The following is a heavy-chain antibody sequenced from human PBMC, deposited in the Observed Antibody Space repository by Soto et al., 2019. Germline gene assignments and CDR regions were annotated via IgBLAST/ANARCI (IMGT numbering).Heavy chain of an antibody. V-gene: IGHV1-2*04. Sequence: ASVKVSCKASGYTFTGYYMHWVRQAPGQGLEWMGWINPNSGGTNYAQKFQGWVTMTRDTSISTAYMELSRLRSDDTAVYYCARAAGPHDYDFWSGPRPYYYYYMDVWGKGTTVPVSS. CDR1: GYTFTGYY. J-gene: IGHJ6*03. CDR2: INPNSGGT. CDR3: ARAAGPHDYDFWSGPRPYYYYYMDV. D-gene: IGHD3-3*01.